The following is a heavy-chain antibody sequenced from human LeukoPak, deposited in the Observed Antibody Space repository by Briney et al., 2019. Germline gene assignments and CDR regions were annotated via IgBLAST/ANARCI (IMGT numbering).Heavy chain of an antibody. Sequence: GGSLRLSCAASGFTFSSYGMHWVRQAPGKGLEWVAVISYDGSNKYYADSVKGRFTISRDNSKNTLYLQMNSLRAEDTAVYYCXKDLYYDSWDAFDIWGQGTMVTVSS. CDR1: GFTFSSYG. D-gene: IGHD3-22*01. J-gene: IGHJ3*02. CDR3: XKDLYYDSWDAFDI. V-gene: IGHV3-30*18. CDR2: ISYDGSNK.